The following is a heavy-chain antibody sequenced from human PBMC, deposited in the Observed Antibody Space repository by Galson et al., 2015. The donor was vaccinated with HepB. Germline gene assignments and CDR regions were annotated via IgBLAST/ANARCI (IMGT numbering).Heavy chain of an antibody. Sequence: SVKVSCKASGDSISNYVFTWVRQAPGQGLQWMGRVIPMFGTGNDGQKFQGRATVTADEVTSTVYMELSSLRSEDTAVYYCAARRVDGDYYGMDVWGQGTRVTVSS. V-gene: IGHV1-69*13. D-gene: IGHD2-15*01. CDR2: VIPMFGTG. J-gene: IGHJ6*02. CDR1: GDSISNYV. CDR3: AARRVDGDYYGMDV.